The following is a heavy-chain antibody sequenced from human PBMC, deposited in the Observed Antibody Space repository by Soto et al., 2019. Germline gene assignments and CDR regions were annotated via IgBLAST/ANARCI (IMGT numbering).Heavy chain of an antibody. D-gene: IGHD3-22*01. V-gene: IGHV4-30-2*01. CDR1: GGSISSGGYS. J-gene: IGHJ3*02. CDR2: IYHSGST. Sequence: PSETLSLTCAVSGGSISSGGYSWSWIRQPPGKGLEWIGYIYHSGSTYHNPSLKSRVTISVDRSKNQFSLRLSSVTAADTAVYYCATQRLDSSGYNDIWGQGTMVT. CDR3: ATQRLDSSGYNDI.